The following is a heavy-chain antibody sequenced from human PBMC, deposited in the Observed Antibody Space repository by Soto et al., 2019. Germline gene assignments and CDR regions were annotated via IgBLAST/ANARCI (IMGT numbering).Heavy chain of an antibody. Sequence: PSETLSLTCTVSGGSIRSCDYYWSWIRQTPERGLEWCGYVHYSGNTFYNPSLKSRATISLDTSRNQFSLNLSSVTAADSAVYYCAREIMAADHFDYWGQGALVNVSS. CDR2: VHYSGNT. CDR1: GGSIRSCDYY. J-gene: IGHJ4*02. V-gene: IGHV4-30-4*01. CDR3: AREIMAADHFDY. D-gene: IGHD6-13*01.